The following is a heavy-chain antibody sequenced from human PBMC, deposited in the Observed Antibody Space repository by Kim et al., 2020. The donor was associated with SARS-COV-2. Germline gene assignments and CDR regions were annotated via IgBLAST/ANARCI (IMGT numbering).Heavy chain of an antibody. CDR3: ARGDYSSRFDY. J-gene: IGHJ4*02. V-gene: IGHV4-34*01. D-gene: IGHD6-13*01. CDR2: T. Sequence: TNYNPASKSRVTISVDTSKNQFSLKLGSVTAADTTVYYCARGDYSSRFDYWGQGTLVTVFS.